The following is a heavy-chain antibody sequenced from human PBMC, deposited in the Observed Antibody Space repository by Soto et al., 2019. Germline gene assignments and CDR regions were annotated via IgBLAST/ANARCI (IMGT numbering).Heavy chain of an antibody. V-gene: IGHV3-11*04. D-gene: IGHD2-15*01. CDR1: GFTFSDSY. Sequence: LLVESGGGLVRPGGSLRLSCVASGFTFSDSYFRWIRQAPGKGLGWISYIASSGATIYYADSVRGRFTIYRDNAEKSVYLHRHSLRAEDTAVCDCTMCRASLAATWFDNFGGQGTLVTVSS. J-gene: IGHJ4*02. CDR3: TMCRASLAATWFDNF. CDR2: IASSGATI.